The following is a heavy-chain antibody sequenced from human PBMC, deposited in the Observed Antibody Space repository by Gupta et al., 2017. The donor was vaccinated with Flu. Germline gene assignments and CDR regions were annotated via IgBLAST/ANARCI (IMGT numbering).Heavy chain of an antibody. CDR3: ARDQGGYDFWSGQSSFDY. CDR2: IIPIFGTA. Sequence: SGVRQAPGQGLEWMGGIIPIFGTANYAQKCQVRVTITADESTSTAYMGLSSLRSEDTAVYYCARDQGGYDFWSGQSSFDYWGQGTLVTVSS. D-gene: IGHD3-3*01. J-gene: IGHJ4*02. V-gene: IGHV1-69*01.